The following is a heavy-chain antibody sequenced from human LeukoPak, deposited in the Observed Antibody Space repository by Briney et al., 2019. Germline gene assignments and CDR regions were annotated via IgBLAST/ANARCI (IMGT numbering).Heavy chain of an antibody. D-gene: IGHD3-22*01. CDR3: AKDLLAYDSSGFDS. CDR2: ISSTTNTQ. Sequence: GGSLRLSCAASGFTFHDYYMTWIRQPPGKGLEWISYISSTTNTQYYADSVRGRFTISRDNSKNTLYLQMNSLRAEDTAVYHCAKDLLAYDSSGFDSWGQGTLVTVSS. V-gene: IGHV3-11*01. CDR1: GFTFHDYY. J-gene: IGHJ4*02.